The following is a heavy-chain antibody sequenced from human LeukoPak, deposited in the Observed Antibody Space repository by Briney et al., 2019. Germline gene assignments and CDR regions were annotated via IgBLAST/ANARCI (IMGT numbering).Heavy chain of an antibody. CDR1: GGSISSSSYY. CDR3: ARLILTGYFRDGDWFDP. Sequence: NPSETLSLTCTVSGGSISSSSYYWGWIRQPPGKGLEWIGSLDYSGSTYYNPSPKSRVTISVDTSKNQFSLKLSSVTAADTAVYYCARLILTGYFRDGDWFDPWGQGSLVTVSS. J-gene: IGHJ5*02. D-gene: IGHD3-9*01. V-gene: IGHV4-39*01. CDR2: LDYSGST.